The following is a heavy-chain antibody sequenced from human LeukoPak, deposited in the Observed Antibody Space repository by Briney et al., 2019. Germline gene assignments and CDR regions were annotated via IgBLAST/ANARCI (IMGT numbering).Heavy chain of an antibody. D-gene: IGHD3-3*01. V-gene: IGHV4-30-2*01. CDR2: IYHSGST. Sequence: SETLSLTCTVSGGSISSGGYYWSWIRQPPGKGLEWIGYIYHSGSTYYNPSLKSRVTISVDTSKNQFSLKLSSVTAADTAVYYCARDRGPPGYDFWSGYGAFDIWGQGTMVTVSS. CDR1: GGSISSGGYY. CDR3: ARDRGPPGYDFWSGYGAFDI. J-gene: IGHJ3*02.